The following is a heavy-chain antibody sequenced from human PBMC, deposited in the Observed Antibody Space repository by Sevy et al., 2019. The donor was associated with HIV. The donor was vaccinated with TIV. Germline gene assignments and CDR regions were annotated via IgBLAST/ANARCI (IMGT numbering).Heavy chain of an antibody. J-gene: IGHJ3*02. V-gene: IGHV1-18*01. CDR2: ISAYNGNT. CDR3: ARSVDTAMGNAFDI. CDR1: GYTFTSYG. D-gene: IGHD5-18*01. Sequence: ASVKVSCNASGYTFTSYGISWVRQAPGQGLEWMGWISAYNGNTNYAQKLQGRVTMTTDTSTSTAYMELRSLRSDDTAVYYCARSVDTAMGNAFDIWGQGTMVTVSS.